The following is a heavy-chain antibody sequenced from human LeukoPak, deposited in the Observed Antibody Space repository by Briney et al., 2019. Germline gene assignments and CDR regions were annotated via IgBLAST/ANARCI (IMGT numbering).Heavy chain of an antibody. D-gene: IGHD2-2*01. J-gene: IGHJ4*02. Sequence: GESLKISCQGSGYRFTSYWIDWVRQMPGRGLEWVGIIYPGDSDTRYSPSFQGQVTISADKSINTAYLQWSSLKASDTAIYYCARHLSSITSCPHYWGQGTLVTVSS. CDR2: IYPGDSDT. V-gene: IGHV5-51*01. CDR3: ARHLSSITSCPHY. CDR1: GYRFTSYW.